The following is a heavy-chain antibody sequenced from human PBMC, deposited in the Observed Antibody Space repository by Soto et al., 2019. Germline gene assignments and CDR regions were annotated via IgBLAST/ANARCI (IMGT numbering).Heavy chain of an antibody. CDR1: GFTFSSYG. Sequence: QVQLVESGGGVVQPGRSLRLSCAASGFTFSSYGMHWVRQAPGKGLEWVAVIWYDGSNKYYADSVKGRFTISRDNSKNTLYLQMNGLRAEHTAVYYCARDNAGVGAYDYWGQGTLVTVSS. CDR2: IWYDGSNK. CDR3: ARDNAGVGAYDY. D-gene: IGHD1-26*01. V-gene: IGHV3-33*01. J-gene: IGHJ4*02.